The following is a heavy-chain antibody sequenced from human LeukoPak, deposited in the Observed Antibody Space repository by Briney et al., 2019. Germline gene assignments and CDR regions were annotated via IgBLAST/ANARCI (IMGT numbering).Heavy chain of an antibody. V-gene: IGHV4-34*01. CDR2: INHSGST. CDR1: GGSFSGYY. Sequence: PSETLSLTCAVYGGSFSGYYWSWIRQPPGKGLEWIGEINHSGSTNYNPCLKSRVTISVDTSKNQFSLKLSSVTAADTAVYYCARGPRLRWYRGYFDYWGQGTLVTVSS. CDR3: ARGPRLRWYRGYFDY. J-gene: IGHJ4*02. D-gene: IGHD4-23*01.